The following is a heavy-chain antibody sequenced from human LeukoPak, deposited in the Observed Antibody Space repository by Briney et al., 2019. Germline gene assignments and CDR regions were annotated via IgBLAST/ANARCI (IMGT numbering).Heavy chain of an antibody. V-gene: IGHV3-33*01. CDR1: GFTFSSYG. CDR3: ARDMIHYDFWSGYYPFPGFDY. J-gene: IGHJ4*02. D-gene: IGHD3-3*01. CDR2: MWYDGSNK. Sequence: GGSLRLSCAASGFTFSSYGMNWVGQAPGKGLEWVAIMWYDGSNKYYADSVKGRFTISRDNSKNTLYLQMNSLRAEDTAVYYCARDMIHYDFWSGYYPFPGFDYGGQGTLVTVSS.